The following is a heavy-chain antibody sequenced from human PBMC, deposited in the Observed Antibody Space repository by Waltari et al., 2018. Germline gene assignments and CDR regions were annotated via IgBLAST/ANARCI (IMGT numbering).Heavy chain of an antibody. D-gene: IGHD3-22*01. CDR3: RSDDSNGPLDY. Sequence: EVQLVQSGGGLVQPGRSLRLSCAASGFTFDDYAMHWVRQAPGKGLEGVSGITWNSGSTGYADSVKGRFTISRDNAKNTLYLQMNSLRAEDTAVYYCRSDDSNGPLDYWGQGTMVTVSS. J-gene: IGHJ3*01. CDR1: GFTFDDYA. V-gene: IGHV3-9*01. CDR2: ITWNSGST.